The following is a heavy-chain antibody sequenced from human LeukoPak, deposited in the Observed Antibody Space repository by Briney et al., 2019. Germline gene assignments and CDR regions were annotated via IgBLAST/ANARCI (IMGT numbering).Heavy chain of an antibody. CDR2: IYYSGST. J-gene: IGHJ4*02. CDR3: ARENKPLSGSYNY. CDR1: DGSISSGDYY. D-gene: IGHD1-26*01. V-gene: IGHV4-30-4*08. Sequence: SQTLSLTCTVSDGSISSGDYYWSWIRQPPGKGLEWIGYIYYSGSTYYNPSLKSRVTISVDTSKNQFSLKLSSVTAADTAVYYCARENKPLSGSYNYWGQGTLVTVSS.